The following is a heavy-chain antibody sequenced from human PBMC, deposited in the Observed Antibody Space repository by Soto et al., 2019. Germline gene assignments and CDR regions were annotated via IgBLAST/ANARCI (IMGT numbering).Heavy chain of an antibody. J-gene: IGHJ4*02. CDR1: GFTFKNYA. D-gene: IGHD3-3*01. V-gene: IGHV3-23*01. Sequence: PGGSLRLSCVVSGFTFKNYAMSWVRQAPGKGLEWVSGISGNGGSIYYADSVKGRFTISRDNSKDTLYLQMNSLRADDTGVFYCVKDMYYDFWSAYSQWGQGTLVTVS. CDR3: VKDMYYDFWSAYSQ. CDR2: ISGNGGSI.